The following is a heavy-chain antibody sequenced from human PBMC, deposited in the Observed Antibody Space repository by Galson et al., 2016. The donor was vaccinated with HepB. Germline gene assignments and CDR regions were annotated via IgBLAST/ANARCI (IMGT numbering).Heavy chain of an antibody. CDR1: GGTFRSYG. CDR2: IVPTFSIT. D-gene: IGHD3-22*01. CDR3: APDLSYGSAGYPADY. V-gene: IGHV1-69*04. J-gene: IGHJ4*02. Sequence: SVKVSCKASGGTFRSYGINWVRQAPGQGLEWMGRIVPTFSITNYAQKLQGRVTIAADTSTGTVYMELDSLKSEDTAVYYCAPDLSYGSAGYPADYWGQGTLVTVSS.